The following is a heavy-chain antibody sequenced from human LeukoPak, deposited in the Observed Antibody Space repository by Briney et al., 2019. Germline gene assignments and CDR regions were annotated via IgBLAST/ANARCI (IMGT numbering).Heavy chain of an antibody. CDR3: ARAEEDYYDSSGYYRFDY. V-gene: IGHV4-38-2*02. J-gene: IGHJ4*02. CDR2: IYHSGST. Sequence: SETLSLTCTVSGYSISSGYYWGWIRQPPGKGLEWIGSIYHSGSTYYNPSLKSRVTISVDTSKNQFSLKLSSVPAADTAVYYCARAEEDYYDSSGYYRFDYWGQGTLVTVSS. CDR1: GYSISSGYY. D-gene: IGHD3-22*01.